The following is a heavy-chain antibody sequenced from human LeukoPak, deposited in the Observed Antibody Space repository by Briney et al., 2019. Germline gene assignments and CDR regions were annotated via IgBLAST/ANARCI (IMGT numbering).Heavy chain of an antibody. CDR3: ARGGPGIAAAGTTY. J-gene: IGHJ4*02. V-gene: IGHV1-69*05. CDR1: GGTFISYA. CDR2: IIPIFGTA. D-gene: IGHD6-13*01. Sequence: GSSVKVSCKASGGTFISYAISGVGQAPGKGMEGMGGIIPIFGTANYAQKFHGRVTITTDESTSTAYMELSSLTSEDTAVYYCARGGPGIAAAGTTYWGQGTLVTVSS.